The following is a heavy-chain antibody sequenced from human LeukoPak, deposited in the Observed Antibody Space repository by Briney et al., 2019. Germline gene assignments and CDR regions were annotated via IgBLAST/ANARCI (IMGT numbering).Heavy chain of an antibody. CDR3: ATTHYSSSWYGNY. CDR1: GGTFSSYA. V-gene: IGHV1-69*06. CDR2: ITPFFGTA. D-gene: IGHD6-13*01. Sequence: SVKVSCKASGGTFSSYAISWVRQAPGQGLEWMGGITPFFGTANYAQKFQGRVTMTEDTSTDTAYMELSSLRSEDTAVYYCATTHYSSSWYGNYWGQGTLVTVSS. J-gene: IGHJ4*02.